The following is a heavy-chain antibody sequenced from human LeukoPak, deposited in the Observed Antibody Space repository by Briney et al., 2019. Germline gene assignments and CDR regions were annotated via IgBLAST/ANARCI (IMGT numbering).Heavy chain of an antibody. V-gene: IGHV1-2*02. J-gene: IGHJ4*02. D-gene: IGHD2-21*02. Sequence: ASVKVSCKASGYTFTGYHVHWVRQAPGQGLEWMGWINPNTGDTNYAQKFQGRVTMTRDTSISAAYMELSWLRSDDTAIYYCATVTSTPPNFDYWGQGTLVTVSS. CDR3: ATVTSTPPNFDY. CDR1: GYTFTGYH. CDR2: INPNTGDT.